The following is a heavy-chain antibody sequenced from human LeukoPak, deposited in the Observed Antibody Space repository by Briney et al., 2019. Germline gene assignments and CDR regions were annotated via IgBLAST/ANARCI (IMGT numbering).Heavy chain of an antibody. CDR1: GFTFTSYW. CDR3: ARGGTKTTPDFDS. D-gene: IGHD1-14*01. J-gene: IGHJ4*02. Sequence: GGSLRLSCAASGFTFTSYWMSWVRQAPGKGLEWVATTKQDGGDKYYVDSVKGRFTISRDNAKNSLYLQMNSLRAEDTAVYFCARGGTKTTPDFDSWGQGCLVTVSS. CDR2: TKQDGGDK. V-gene: IGHV3-7*01.